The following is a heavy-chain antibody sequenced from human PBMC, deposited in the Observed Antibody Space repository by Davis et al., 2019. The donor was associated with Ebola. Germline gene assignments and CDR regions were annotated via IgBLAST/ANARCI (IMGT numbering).Heavy chain of an antibody. CDR3: ARGKRVEMATMRSYYYGMDV. Sequence: SETLSLTCAVYGGSFSGYYWSWIRQPPGKGLEWIGEIYHSGSTNYNPSLKSRVTISVDTSKNLFSLKLSSVTAADTAVYYCARGKRVEMATMRSYYYGMDVWGQGTTVTVSS. J-gene: IGHJ6*02. D-gene: IGHD5-24*01. V-gene: IGHV4-34*01. CDR1: GGSFSGYY. CDR2: IYHSGST.